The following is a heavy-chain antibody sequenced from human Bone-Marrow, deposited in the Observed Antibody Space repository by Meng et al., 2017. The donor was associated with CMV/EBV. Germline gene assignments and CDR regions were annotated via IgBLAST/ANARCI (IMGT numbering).Heavy chain of an antibody. J-gene: IGHJ4*02. V-gene: IGHV4-30-4*02. CDR2: ISYTATT. CDR1: GGSISSADYH. Sequence: SETLSLTCSVSGGSISSADYHWSWIRQPPGKGLEWIGYIYYIGYISYTATTYYNPSLKSRPTISLDASKNQFSLKLTSVTAADTAVYYCARAIKYCSGGTCYSGRVDNWGQGTLVTVSS. CDR3: ARAIKYCSGGTCYSGRVDN. D-gene: IGHD2-15*01.